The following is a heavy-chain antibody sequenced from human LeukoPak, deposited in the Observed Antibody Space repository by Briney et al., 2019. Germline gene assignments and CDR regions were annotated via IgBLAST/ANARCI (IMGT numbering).Heavy chain of an antibody. CDR1: GGSISSSSYY. Sequence: SETLSLTXTVSGGSISSSSYYWGWIRQPPGKGLEWIGSIYYSGSTNYNPSLKRRVTISVDTSKNQFSLRLSSVTAAGTAVCYCARENIDYGSGVNRFDYWGQGTLVPVSS. V-gene: IGHV4-39*07. D-gene: IGHD3-10*01. CDR3: ARENIDYGSGVNRFDY. CDR2: IYYSGST. J-gene: IGHJ4*02.